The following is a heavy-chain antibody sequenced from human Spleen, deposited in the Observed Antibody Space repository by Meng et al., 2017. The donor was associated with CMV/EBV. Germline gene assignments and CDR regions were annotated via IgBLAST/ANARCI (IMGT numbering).Heavy chain of an antibody. CDR1: GFTFGDYA. CDR2: IRSKDYGGTI. V-gene: IGHV3-49*04. J-gene: IGHJ4*02. D-gene: IGHD1-1*01. Sequence: GGSLRLSCTGSGFTFGDYAVSWVRQAPGKGLEWVGLIRSKDYGGTIGYAASVKGRFTISRDDSNSIAYLQMNSLKTEDTALYYCTRAWTTPFDYWGQGTLVTVSS. CDR3: TRAWTTPFDY.